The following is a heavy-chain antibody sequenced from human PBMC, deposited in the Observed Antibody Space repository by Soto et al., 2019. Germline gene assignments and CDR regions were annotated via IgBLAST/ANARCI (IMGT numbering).Heavy chain of an antibody. Sequence: PGVSLRLSFAASGFTFSNYSMAWVRQAPGKGLEWVSTITYSGGSRDYADSVKGRFTISRDNSKNTLYLQMNSLRAEDTAVYYCAKKGYYDTSGYPIRYSDYWGQGTLVTVSS. J-gene: IGHJ4*02. D-gene: IGHD3-22*01. CDR2: ITYSGGSR. V-gene: IGHV3-23*01. CDR1: GFTFSNYS. CDR3: AKKGYYDTSGYPIRYSDY.